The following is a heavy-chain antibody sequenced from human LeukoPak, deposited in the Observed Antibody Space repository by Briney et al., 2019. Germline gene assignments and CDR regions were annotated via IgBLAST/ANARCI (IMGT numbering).Heavy chain of an antibody. CDR3: ARGIDWGSGRYFDY. D-gene: IGHD6-19*01. J-gene: IGHJ4*02. Sequence: PGGSLRLSCAASGFTFSNYVIHWARQAPGKGLEWVAVISYDGSKKYYADSVKGRFTISRDNSKNTLYLQMNSLRAEDTAVYYCARGIDWGSGRYFDYWGQGTLVTVSS. V-gene: IGHV3-30-3*01. CDR1: GFTFSNYV. CDR2: ISYDGSKK.